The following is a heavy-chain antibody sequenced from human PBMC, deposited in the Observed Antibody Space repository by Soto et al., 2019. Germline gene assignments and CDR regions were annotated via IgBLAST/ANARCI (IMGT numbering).Heavy chain of an antibody. CDR2: ISYSGST. V-gene: IGHV4-59*01. CDR3: ARDRCSGTGNAWFYYNGMDV. D-gene: IGHD1-1*01. Sequence: QLQLQESGPGLVKPSETLSLICTVSGASITDYYWSWIRQSPGKGLEWIGYISYSGSTNYRPSLRRRVAMSVDTSRNQLSLKLSSVTAADSGVYYCARDRCSGTGNAWFYYNGMDVWGQGTTVTVSS. J-gene: IGHJ6*02. CDR1: GASITDYY.